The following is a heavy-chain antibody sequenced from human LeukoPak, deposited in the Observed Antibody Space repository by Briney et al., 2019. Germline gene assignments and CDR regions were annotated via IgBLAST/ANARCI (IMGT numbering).Heavy chain of an antibody. J-gene: IGHJ3*02. Sequence: GASVKVSCKASGYTFTSYGISWVRQAPGQGLEWMGWISAYNGNTNYAQKLQGRVTMTTDTSTSTAYMELRSLRSDDTAMYYCARDLSQWLVPTEGYDAFDIWGQGKMVTVSS. CDR3: ARDLSQWLVPTEGYDAFDI. V-gene: IGHV1-18*01. D-gene: IGHD6-19*01. CDR2: ISAYNGNT. CDR1: GYTFTSYG.